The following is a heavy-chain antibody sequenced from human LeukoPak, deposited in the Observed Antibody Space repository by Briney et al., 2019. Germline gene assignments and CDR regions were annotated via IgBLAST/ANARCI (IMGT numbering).Heavy chain of an antibody. J-gene: IGHJ4*02. CDR2: ISYDGSNK. CDR1: GFTFSSYG. D-gene: IGHD3-16*01. Sequence: PGGSLRLSCAASGFTFSSYGMHWVRQAPGKGLEWVAVISYDGSNKYYADSVKGRFTISRDNSKNTLYLQMNSLRAEDTAVYYCAKNVLRFRFPSTLDYWGQGTLVTVSS. CDR3: AKNVLRFRFPSTLDY. V-gene: IGHV3-30*18.